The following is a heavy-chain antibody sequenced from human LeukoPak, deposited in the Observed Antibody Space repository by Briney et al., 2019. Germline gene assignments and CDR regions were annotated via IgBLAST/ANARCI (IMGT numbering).Heavy chain of an antibody. CDR3: ARDPAGSGFAFDS. Sequence: GGSLRLSCAASGFIFSSYGMHWVRQAPGKELEWGAVIWYDGSNKNYADSVKGRFTISRDNSEDTLYLQMNSLRVEDTAVYYCARDPAGSGFAFDSWGQGALVTVSS. J-gene: IGHJ4*02. V-gene: IGHV3-33*01. CDR2: IWYDGSNK. CDR1: GFIFSSYG. D-gene: IGHD1-1*01.